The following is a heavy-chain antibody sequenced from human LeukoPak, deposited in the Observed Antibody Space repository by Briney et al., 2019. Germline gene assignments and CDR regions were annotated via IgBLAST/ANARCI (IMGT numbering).Heavy chain of an antibody. CDR3: VKDQYDRSGVFDY. D-gene: IGHD3-22*01. CDR2: ISYDGSNK. Sequence: GGSLRLSCAASGFNFSNYGMHWVRQAPGKGLEWVAVISYDGSNKYYADSVKGRFTISRDNSKNTLYLQMNSLRAEDTAVYYCVKDQYDRSGVFDYWGQGTLATVSA. CDR1: GFNFSNYG. J-gene: IGHJ4*02. V-gene: IGHV3-30*18.